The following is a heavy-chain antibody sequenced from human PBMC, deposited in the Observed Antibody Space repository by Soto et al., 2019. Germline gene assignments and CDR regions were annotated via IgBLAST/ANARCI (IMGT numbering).Heavy chain of an antibody. CDR1: GGSINSGGYH. CDR3: ARTSELGFRDWFDP. Sequence: SETLSLTCSVSGGSINSGGYHWTWIRQHPEKGLEWIGYIYYRRNTYYNPSLRSRLTISVDTSKNQFSLNLTSLTAADTAFYYCARTSELGFRDWFDPWGQGTLVTVYS. J-gene: IGHJ5*02. CDR2: IYYRRNT. V-gene: IGHV4-31*03. D-gene: IGHD1-7*01.